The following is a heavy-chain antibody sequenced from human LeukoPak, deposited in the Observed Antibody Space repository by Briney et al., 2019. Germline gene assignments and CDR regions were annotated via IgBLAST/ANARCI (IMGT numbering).Heavy chain of an antibody. CDR3: AREPTYSSSWFDAFDI. V-gene: IGHV3-48*01. J-gene: IGHJ3*02. D-gene: IGHD6-13*01. CDR1: GFNFNNYN. Sequence: GGSLRLSCAASGFNFNNYNMNWVRQAPGKGLEWVSYITLSSSSIYYADSVKGRFTISRDNAKNSLYLQMNSLRAEDTAVYYCAREPTYSSSWFDAFDIWGQGTMVTVSS. CDR2: ITLSSSSI.